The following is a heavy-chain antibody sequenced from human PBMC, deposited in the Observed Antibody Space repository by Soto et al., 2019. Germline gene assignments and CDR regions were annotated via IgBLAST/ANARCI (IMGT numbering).Heavy chain of an antibody. J-gene: IGHJ4*02. V-gene: IGHV3-23*01. CDR3: AKAQYYDSSGYKGPFDY. CDR2: ISGSGGST. CDR1: GFTFSSYA. Sequence: LRLSCAASGFTFSSYAMSWVRQAPGKGLEWVSAISGSGGSTYYADSVKGRFTISRDNSKNTLYLQMNSLRAEDTAVYYCAKAQYYDSSGYKGPFDYWGQGTLVTVSS. D-gene: IGHD3-22*01.